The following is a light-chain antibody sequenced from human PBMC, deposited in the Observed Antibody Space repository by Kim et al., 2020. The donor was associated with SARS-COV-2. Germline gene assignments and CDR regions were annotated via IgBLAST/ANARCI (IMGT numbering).Light chain of an antibody. Sequence: QPVLTQPPSVSGAPGQRVTISCTGSSSNIGAGYDVHWYQQLPGTAPKLLIYGNSNRPSGVPDRFSGSKSGTSASLAITGLQAEDEADYYCQSYDSSLSASHVVFGGGTQLTVL. CDR1: SSNIGAGYD. J-gene: IGLJ2*01. V-gene: IGLV1-40*01. CDR2: GNS. CDR3: QSYDSSLSASHVV.